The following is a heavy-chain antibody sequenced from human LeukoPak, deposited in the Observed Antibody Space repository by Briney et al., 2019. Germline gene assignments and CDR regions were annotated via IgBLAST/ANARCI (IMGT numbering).Heavy chain of an antibody. CDR3: AREFGSGTFD. CDR1: GFIVSNYY. J-gene: IGHJ4*02. CDR2: IYNGGAT. Sequence: AGGSLRLSCAASGFIVSNYYMNWVRQAPGKGLECVSVIYNGGATYYADSVKGRFTISRDNSKNTLYPQMNGLRAEDTAVYFCAREFGSGTFDWGQGTLVTVSS. V-gene: IGHV3-53*01. D-gene: IGHD2-2*01.